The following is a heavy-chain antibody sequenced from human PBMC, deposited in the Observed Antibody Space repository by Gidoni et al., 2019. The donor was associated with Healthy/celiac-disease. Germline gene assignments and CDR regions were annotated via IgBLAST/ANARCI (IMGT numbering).Heavy chain of an antibody. J-gene: IGHJ4*02. CDR2: ISYDGSDK. CDR1: GSTLSSYG. D-gene: IGHD1-26*01. V-gene: IGHV3-30*18. CDR3: AKENSGSYYGSDY. Sequence: QVQLVASGGGVVQPGRSLRFSCAPSGSTLSSYGMHWARQAPGKGLEWVAVISYDGSDKYYADSVKGRFTITRDNSKNTLYLQMNSLRAEDTAVYYCAKENSGSYYGSDYWGQGTLVTVSS.